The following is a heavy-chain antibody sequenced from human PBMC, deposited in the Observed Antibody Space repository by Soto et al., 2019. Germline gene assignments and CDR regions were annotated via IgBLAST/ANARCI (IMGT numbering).Heavy chain of an antibody. D-gene: IGHD3-16*02. CDR2: IDPSDSYT. CDR1: GYSFTSYW. V-gene: IGHV5-10-1*01. CDR3: ARHPFGASGGVIDYYFDY. J-gene: IGHJ4*02. Sequence: GESLKLSCKGSGYSFTSYWISWVRQMPGKGLEWMGRIDPSDSYTNYSPSFQGHVTISADKSISTAYLQWSSLKASDTAMYYCARHPFGASGGVIDYYFDYSGQGTLVTVSS.